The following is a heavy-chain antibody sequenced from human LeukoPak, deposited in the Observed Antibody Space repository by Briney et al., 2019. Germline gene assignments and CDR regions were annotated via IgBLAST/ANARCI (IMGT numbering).Heavy chain of an antibody. CDR2: IYTSGST. D-gene: IGHD3-22*01. CDR3: ARDGNYDSSGYLSKDAFDI. V-gene: IGHV4-4*07. CDR1: GGSISSYY. J-gene: IGHJ3*02. Sequence: SETLSLTCTVSGGSISSYYWSWIRQPAGKGLEWIGRIYTSGSTNYNPSLKSRGTMAVETSNNQFSLKLSSVTAADTAVYYCARDGNYDSSGYLSKDAFDIWGQGTMVTVSS.